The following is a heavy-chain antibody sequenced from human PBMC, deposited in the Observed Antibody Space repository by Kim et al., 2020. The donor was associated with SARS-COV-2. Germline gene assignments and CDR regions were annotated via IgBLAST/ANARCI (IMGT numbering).Heavy chain of an antibody. J-gene: IGHJ4*02. Sequence: GGSLRLSCAASGFAFSEYYMTWIRQAPGKGLEWVSYISGSTTYSRYADSVKGRITISRDNARNSLYLQMDSLTVDDTAVYYCGRAPTGTVDFWGQGTLVT. CDR2: ISGSTTYS. CDR3: GRAPTGTVDF. V-gene: IGHV3-11*05. CDR1: GFAFSEYY. D-gene: IGHD1-1*01.